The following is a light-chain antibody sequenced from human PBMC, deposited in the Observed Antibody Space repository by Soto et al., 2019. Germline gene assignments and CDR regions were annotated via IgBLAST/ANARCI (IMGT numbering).Light chain of an antibody. CDR2: DAS. V-gene: IGKV3-11*01. J-gene: IGKJ4*01. Sequence: EIVLTQSPATLSLSPGERATLSCRATQSVSSYLAWYQQKPGQAPSLLIYDASNRAPGIPARFSGSGSGTDFTLTISSLEPEDFAVYYCQQRGNWPLTFGGGTKVEIK. CDR3: QQRGNWPLT. CDR1: QSVSSY.